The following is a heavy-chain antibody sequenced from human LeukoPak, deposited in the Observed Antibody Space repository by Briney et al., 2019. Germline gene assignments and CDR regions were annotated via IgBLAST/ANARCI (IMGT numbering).Heavy chain of an antibody. CDR1: GFTFSSYA. CDR2: ISGSGGST. V-gene: IGHV3-23*01. J-gene: IGHJ1*01. D-gene: IGHD2-15*01. CDR3: AKDPLRPATPGPGYFQH. Sequence: GGSLRLSCAASGFTFSSYAMGWVRQAPGKGLEWVSDISGSGGSTYYADSVKGRFTISRDNSKNTLYLQMNSLRAEDTAVYYCAKDPLRPATPGPGYFQHWGQGTLVTVSS.